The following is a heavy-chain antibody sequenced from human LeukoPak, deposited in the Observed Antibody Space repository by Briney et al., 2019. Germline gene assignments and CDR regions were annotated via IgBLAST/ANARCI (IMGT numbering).Heavy chain of an antibody. CDR3: VVAATEWLPLH. D-gene: IGHD3-3*01. Sequence: GGSLRLSCAASGFTFSDYYMSWIRQAPGKGLEWVSYISSSGSTTYYADSVKGRFTISRDNSKDTLYLQMNSLRAEDTAVYYCVVAATEWLPLHWGQGTLVTVSS. J-gene: IGHJ4*02. CDR1: GFTFSDYY. V-gene: IGHV3-11*01. CDR2: ISSSGSTT.